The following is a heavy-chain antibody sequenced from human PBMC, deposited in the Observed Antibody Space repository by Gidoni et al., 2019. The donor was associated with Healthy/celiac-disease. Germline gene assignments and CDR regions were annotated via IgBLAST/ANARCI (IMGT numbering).Heavy chain of an antibody. CDR3: ARAADYYDSSGYYIFDY. CDR1: GGSISSYY. V-gene: IGHV4-59*01. CDR2: IYYSGST. D-gene: IGHD3-22*01. Sequence: QVQLQESGPGLVKPSETLSLTCTVSGGSISSYYWSWIRQPPGKGLEWIGYIYYSGSTNYNPSLKSRVTISVDTSKNQFSRKLSSVTAADTAVYYCARAADYYDSSGYYIFDYWGQGTLVTVSS. J-gene: IGHJ4*02.